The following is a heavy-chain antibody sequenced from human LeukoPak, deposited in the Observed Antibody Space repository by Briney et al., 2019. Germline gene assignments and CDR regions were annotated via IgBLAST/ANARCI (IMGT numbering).Heavy chain of an antibody. CDR3: ASPARPKQTTLGFDY. D-gene: IGHD1-14*01. V-gene: IGHV1-69*04. J-gene: IGHJ4*02. CDR1: GGTFSSYA. CDR2: IIPIPGIA. Sequence: SVKVSCKASGGTFSSYAISWVRQAPGQGLEWMGRIIPIPGIANYAQKFQGRVKITADKSTSTAYMELSSLRSEDTAVYYCASPARPKQTTLGFDYWGQGTLVTVSS.